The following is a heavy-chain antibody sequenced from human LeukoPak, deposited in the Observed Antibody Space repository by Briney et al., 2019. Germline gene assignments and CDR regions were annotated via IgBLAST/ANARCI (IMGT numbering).Heavy chain of an antibody. V-gene: IGHV1-69*13. Sequence: VASVKVSCKASGGTFSSYAISWVRQAPGQGLEWMGGIIPIFGTANYAQKFQGRVTITADESTSTAYMELSSLRSEDTAVYYCASSDDSSGYYYGVNFDYWGQGTLVTVSS. CDR1: GGTFSSYA. J-gene: IGHJ4*02. CDR3: ASSDDSSGYYYGVNFDY. D-gene: IGHD3-22*01. CDR2: IIPIFGTA.